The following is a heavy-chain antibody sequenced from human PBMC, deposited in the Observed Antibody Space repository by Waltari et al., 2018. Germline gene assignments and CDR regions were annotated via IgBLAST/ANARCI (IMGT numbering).Heavy chain of an antibody. CDR3: ARVGWCYGGRRGGFDP. J-gene: IGHJ5*02. CDR2: SNPKCGGT. V-gene: IGHV1-2*06. D-gene: IGHD4-17*01. Sequence: QVQLVQSGAEVKKPGASVKVSCKASGYTFTGYYMHWVRQAPGQGLAWMVRSNPKCGGTHYAQNCQCRATMTRDTSSITAYIGRSRLGAADTAVYYCARVGWCYGGRRGGFDPWGQGTLFTVSS. CDR1: GYTFTGYY.